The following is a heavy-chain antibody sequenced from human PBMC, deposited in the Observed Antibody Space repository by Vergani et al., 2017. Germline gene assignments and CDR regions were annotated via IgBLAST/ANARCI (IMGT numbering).Heavy chain of an antibody. D-gene: IGHD3-22*01. CDR3: TRGWYYHSIAYWDY. V-gene: IGHV1-46*03. Sequence: QVLLVQSGAEVKKPGASVRVSCKTSGYTFTNYYIHWVRQAPGQGLEWMGIINPSGGSTTYAQQFQGRLTMTRDTSTSTVYMDLSNLRSEDTAVYYCTRGWYYHSIAYWDYWGQGTLVTVSS. CDR2: INPSGGST. CDR1: GYTFTNYY. J-gene: IGHJ4*02.